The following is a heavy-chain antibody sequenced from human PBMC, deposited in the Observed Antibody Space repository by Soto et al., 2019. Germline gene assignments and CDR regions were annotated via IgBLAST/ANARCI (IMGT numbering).Heavy chain of an antibody. CDR1: GFTFSSYA. J-gene: IGHJ6*02. CDR3: AKEVPYYDFWSGYSNGMDV. D-gene: IGHD3-3*01. V-gene: IGHV3-23*01. CDR2: ISGSGGST. Sequence: PGGSLRLSCAASGFTFSSYAMSWVRQAPGKGLELVSAISGSGGSTYYADSVKGRFTISRDNSKNTLYLQMNSLRAEDTAVYYCAKEVPYYDFWSGYSNGMDVWGQGTTVTVSS.